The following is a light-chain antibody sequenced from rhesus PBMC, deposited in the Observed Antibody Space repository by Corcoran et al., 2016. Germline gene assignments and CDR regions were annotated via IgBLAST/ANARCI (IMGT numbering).Light chain of an antibody. CDR1: QSLLHSNGYTY. V-gene: IGKV2-91*01. CDR3: MQGPQLPYS. Sequence: DIVMTQTPLSLPVTPGEPASISCRSSQSLLHSNGYTYLYWYLQKPGRSPRLLMYFSSYRASGVPDRCIGSGYGTYFTLEISRVEAEDIGVYYCMQGPQLPYSFGQGTKVEIK. J-gene: IGKJ2*01. CDR2: FSS.